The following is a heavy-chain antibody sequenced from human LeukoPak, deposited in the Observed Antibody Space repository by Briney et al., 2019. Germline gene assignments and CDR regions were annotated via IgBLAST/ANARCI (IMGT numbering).Heavy chain of an antibody. D-gene: IGHD6-13*01. Sequence: SETLSLTCTVSGGSISSYYWSWIRQPPGKGLEWIGYIYTGGSTNYNPSLKSRVTISVDTSKNQFSLKLSSVTAADTAVYYCASSSSRGPNWFDPWGQGTLVTVSS. CDR1: GGSISSYY. CDR2: IYTGGST. J-gene: IGHJ5*02. V-gene: IGHV4-4*09. CDR3: ASSSSRGPNWFDP.